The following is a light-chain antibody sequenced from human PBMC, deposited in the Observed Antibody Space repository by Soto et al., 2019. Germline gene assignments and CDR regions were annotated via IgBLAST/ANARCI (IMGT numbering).Light chain of an antibody. CDR2: GAS. V-gene: IGKV3-15*01. CDR1: QSISSS. J-gene: IGKJ1*01. Sequence: EIVMTQSPATLSVFPGERATVSCRSSQSISSSLAWYQQKPGQAPRLLIHGASTRATSNPGRFSGSGSEAEFTLTISSLQSEDFALYYCQQYYDWPATFGQGTKVDIK. CDR3: QQYYDWPAT.